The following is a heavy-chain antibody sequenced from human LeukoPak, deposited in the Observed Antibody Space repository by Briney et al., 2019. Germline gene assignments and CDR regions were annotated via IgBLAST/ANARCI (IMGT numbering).Heavy chain of an antibody. V-gene: IGHV3-30*03. Sequence: GGSLRLSCAASGFTFSSYGMHWVRQAPGKGLEWVAVISYDGSNKYYADSVKGRFTISRDNAKNSLYLRMDSLRAEDTAIYYCARNYNDTGSYVDYWGQGTLVTVSS. J-gene: IGHJ4*02. CDR1: GFTFSSYG. CDR2: ISYDGSNK. D-gene: IGHD3-10*01. CDR3: ARNYNDTGSYVDY.